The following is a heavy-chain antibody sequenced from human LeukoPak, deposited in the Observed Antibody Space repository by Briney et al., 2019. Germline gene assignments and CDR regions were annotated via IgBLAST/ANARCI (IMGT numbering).Heavy chain of an antibody. CDR1: GGSISSGDYY. D-gene: IGHD3-22*01. Sequence: SETLSLTCTVSGGSISSGDYYWSWIRQPPGKGLEWIGYIYYSGNTYYNPSLKSRVTISVDTSKNQLSLKLSSVTAADTAVYYCARVPANYYDSSGYYYYFDYWGQGTLVTVSS. CDR3: ARVPANYYDSSGYYYYFDY. J-gene: IGHJ4*02. V-gene: IGHV4-30-4*01. CDR2: IYYSGNT.